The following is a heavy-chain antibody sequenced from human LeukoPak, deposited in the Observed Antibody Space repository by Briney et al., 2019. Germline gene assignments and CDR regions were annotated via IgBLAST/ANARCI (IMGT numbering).Heavy chain of an antibody. CDR2: ISDTSSTI. V-gene: IGHV3-48*04. Sequence: GGSLRLSCEASGFIFSTYSMSWFRQAPGKGLEWVSYISDTSSTIYYADSVKGRLTISRDNAKNSLFLQMNSLRGEDTAVYYCARGQRQSYSFWSGSYRTNYYYYLDAWGRGTTVTVSS. J-gene: IGHJ6*03. CDR1: GFIFSTYS. CDR3: ARGQRQSYSFWSGSYRTNYYYYLDA. D-gene: IGHD3-3*01.